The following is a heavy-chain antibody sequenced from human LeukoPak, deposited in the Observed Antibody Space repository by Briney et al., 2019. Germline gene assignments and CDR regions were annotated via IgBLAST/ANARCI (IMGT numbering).Heavy chain of an antibody. V-gene: IGHV4-4*09. J-gene: IGHJ6*03. CDR2: IYTSGST. CDR1: GGSISSYY. D-gene: IGHD3-10*01. CDR3: ARFVADYYYYYMDV. Sequence: PSGTLSLTCTVSGGSISSYYWSWIRQPPGKGLEWIGYIYTSGSTNYNPSLKSRVTISVDTSKNQFSLKLSSVTAADTAVYYRARFVADYYYYYMDVWGKGTTVTVSS.